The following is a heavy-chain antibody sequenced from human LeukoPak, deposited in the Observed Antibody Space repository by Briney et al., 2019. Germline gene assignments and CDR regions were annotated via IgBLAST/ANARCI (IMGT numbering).Heavy chain of an antibody. CDR3: ARDIVVVPAGYYFDY. CDR2: IYTSGST. V-gene: IGHV4-4*07. CDR1: GGSISSYH. J-gene: IGHJ4*02. Sequence: SETLSLTCTVPGGSISSYHWSWIRQPAGKGLEWIGRIYTSGSTNYNPSLKSRVTMSVDTSKNQFSLKLSSVTAADTAVYYCARDIVVVPAGYYFDYWGQGTLVTVSS. D-gene: IGHD2-2*01.